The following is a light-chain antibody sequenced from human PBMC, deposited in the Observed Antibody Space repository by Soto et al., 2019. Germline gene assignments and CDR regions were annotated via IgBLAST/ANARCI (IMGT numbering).Light chain of an antibody. CDR2: TAS. J-gene: IGKJ1*01. CDR1: QNIATY. Sequence: DIQMTQSPSSLSASVGDRVTITCRASQNIATYLNWYQQTPGKAPKLLIYTASTLQSGVPSRFSGSGSGTEFTLTISGLQPGDSATYYCQQYNSYSPTFGQGTKVDIK. V-gene: IGKV1-39*01. CDR3: QQYNSYSPT.